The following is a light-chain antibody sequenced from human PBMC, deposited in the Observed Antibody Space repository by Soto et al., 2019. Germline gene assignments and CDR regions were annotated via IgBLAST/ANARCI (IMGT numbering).Light chain of an antibody. CDR2: DAS. CDR1: QSISSW. J-gene: IGKJ1*01. V-gene: IGKV1-5*01. Sequence: DIQMTQSPSTLSASVGGRVTITCRASQSISSWLAWYQQKPGKAPKLLIYDASSLESGVPSRFSGSGSGTDFTLTISRLEPEDFAVYYCQQYGSSGTFGQGTKVDIK. CDR3: QQYGSSGT.